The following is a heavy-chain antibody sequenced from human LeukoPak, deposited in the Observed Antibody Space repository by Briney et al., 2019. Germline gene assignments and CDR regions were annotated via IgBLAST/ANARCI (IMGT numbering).Heavy chain of an antibody. D-gene: IGHD3-3*01. CDR3: AKSRLSGINEGFAI. Sequence: GGTLRLSCAASGLTFSSFGMTWVRQAPGKGLEWVSAMSGSAVSTFYADSVKGRFTISRDNSKNTLYLQMNSLRAEDTAIYYCAKSRLSGINEGFAIWGQGRMVPVSS. V-gene: IGHV3-23*01. J-gene: IGHJ3*02. CDR1: GLTFSSFG. CDR2: MSGSAVST.